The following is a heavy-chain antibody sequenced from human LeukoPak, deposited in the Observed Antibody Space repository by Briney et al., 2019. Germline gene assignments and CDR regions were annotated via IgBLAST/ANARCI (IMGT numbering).Heavy chain of an antibody. J-gene: IGHJ4*02. CDR3: ARLCCSSTSCYLDY. Sequence: ASVKVSCKASGYTFTSYGISWVRQAPGQGLEWMGWISAYNGNTNYAQKLQGRVTMTTDTSTSTAYMELRSLRSDDTAVYYCARLCCSSTSCYLDYWGQGTLSPSPQ. D-gene: IGHD2-2*01. CDR1: GYTFTSYG. V-gene: IGHV1-18*01. CDR2: ISAYNGNT.